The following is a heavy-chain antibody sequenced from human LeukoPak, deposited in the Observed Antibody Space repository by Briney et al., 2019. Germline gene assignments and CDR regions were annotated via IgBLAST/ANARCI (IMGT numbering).Heavy chain of an antibody. CDR3: ARDNLGGYFDY. J-gene: IGHJ4*02. Sequence: PSQTLSLTCAVSGGSISSGGYSWSWIRQPPGKGLEWIGYIYHSGSTYYNPSLKGRVTISVDTSKNQFSLKLSSVTAADTAVYYCARDNLGGYFDYWGQGTLVTVSS. V-gene: IGHV4-30-2*01. CDR1: GGSISSGGYS. D-gene: IGHD3-22*01. CDR2: IYHSGST.